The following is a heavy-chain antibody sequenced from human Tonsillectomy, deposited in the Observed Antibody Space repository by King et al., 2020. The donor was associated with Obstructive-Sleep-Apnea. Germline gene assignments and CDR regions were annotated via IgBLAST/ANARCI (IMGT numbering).Heavy chain of an antibody. CDR1: GGSISSYY. Sequence: QLQESGPGLVKPSETLSLTCTVSGGSISSYYWSWIRQPPGKGLECIGYIYYSGSTNYNPSLKSRVTISVDTSKNQFSLKLSSVTAADTAVYYCARAAPHAVGDFYGSSGPMAKQKNYHYYGMDVWGQGTTVTVSS. CDR2: IYYSGST. V-gene: IGHV4-59*01. J-gene: IGHJ6*02. D-gene: IGHD3-22*01. CDR3: ARAAPHAVGDFYGSSGPMAKQKNYHYYGMDV.